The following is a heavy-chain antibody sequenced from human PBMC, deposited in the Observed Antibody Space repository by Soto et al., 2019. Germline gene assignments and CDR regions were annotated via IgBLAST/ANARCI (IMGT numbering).Heavy chain of an antibody. CDR1: GGTFSSYT. CDR2: IIPILGIA. D-gene: IGHD6-13*01. Sequence: ASVKVSCKASGGTFSSYTISWVRQAPGQGLEWMGRIIPILGIANYAQKFQGRVTITADESTSTAYMELSSLRSEDTAVYYCGGGPPAHSSSWYPDVGYYYMDVWGKGTTVTVSS. CDR3: GGGPPAHSSSWYPDVGYYYMDV. J-gene: IGHJ6*03. V-gene: IGHV1-69*02.